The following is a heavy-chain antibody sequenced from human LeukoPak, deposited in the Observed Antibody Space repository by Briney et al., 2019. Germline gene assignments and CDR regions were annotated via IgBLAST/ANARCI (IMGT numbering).Heavy chain of an antibody. CDR3: AKRSGYTTGWFFDF. CDR1: GFSFSSYA. D-gene: IGHD6-19*01. CDR2: ISGSGDNT. V-gene: IGHV3-23*01. Sequence: GGSLKLSCAASGFSFSSYAMSWVRQAPGKGLEWVSSISGSGDNTYYAESVKGRFTISRDNSKNTLFLQMNSLRAEDTAVFYCAKRSGYTTGWFFDFWGQGTLVAVSS. J-gene: IGHJ4*02.